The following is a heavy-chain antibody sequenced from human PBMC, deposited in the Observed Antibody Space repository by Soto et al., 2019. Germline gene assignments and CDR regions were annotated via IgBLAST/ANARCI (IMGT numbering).Heavy chain of an antibody. V-gene: IGHV4-39*01. D-gene: IGHD6-6*01. CDR1: GGSISSSSYY. Sequence: PSETLSLTCTVSGGSISSSSYYWSWIRQPPEKGLEWIGSIYYSGNTYYNPSLKSQVTISVDTSKNQFSLKLSSVTAADSAVYYCARQYGSSPYYFDYWGQGTLVTV. J-gene: IGHJ4*02. CDR2: IYYSGNT. CDR3: ARQYGSSPYYFDY.